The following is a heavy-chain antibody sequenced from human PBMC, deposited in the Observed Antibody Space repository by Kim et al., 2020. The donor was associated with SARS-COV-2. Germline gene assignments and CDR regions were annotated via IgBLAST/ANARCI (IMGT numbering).Heavy chain of an antibody. J-gene: IGHJ6*04. CDR2: DGGTT. CDR3: TTAPLDV. V-gene: IGHV3-15*01. Sequence: DGGTTDYAAPVKGRFTISRDDSKNTLYLQMNSLKTEDTAVYYCTTAPLDVWGKGTTVTVSS.